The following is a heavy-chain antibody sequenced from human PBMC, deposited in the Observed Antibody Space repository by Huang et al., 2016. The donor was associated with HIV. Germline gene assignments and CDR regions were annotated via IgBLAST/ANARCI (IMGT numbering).Heavy chain of an antibody. Sequence: QVQLVQSGAEVKKPGASVKVSCKASGYTFSNYDINWVRQAPGQGLEWMGWMNPTSGNTGYARKFQGRVKRTRSTSISTAYMELSRRRFEDTAVYYCATLPPVNYGRSGGRVRDYWGQGSLVTVSS. CDR2: MNPTSGNT. CDR3: ATLPPVNYGRSGGRVRDY. V-gene: IGHV1-8*01. J-gene: IGHJ4*02. D-gene: IGHD2-15*01. CDR1: GYTFSNYD.